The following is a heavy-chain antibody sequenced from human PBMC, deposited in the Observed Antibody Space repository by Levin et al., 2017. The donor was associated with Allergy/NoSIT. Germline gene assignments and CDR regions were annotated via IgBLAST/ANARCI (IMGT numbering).Heavy chain of an antibody. CDR1: GLTFSDAW. V-gene: IGHV3-15*07. J-gene: IGHJ5*01. D-gene: IGHD4-17*01. CDR2: IKSKTDGETT. CDR3: TTEHDYGDYFNCFDS. Sequence: GESLKISCAGSGLTFSDAWMNWVRQAPGKGLEWVGRIKSKTDGETTDYAAAVKGRFNISRDDSKKTVYLQMSGLKTEDTAVYYCTTEHDYGDYFNCFDSWGQGTLVTVSS.